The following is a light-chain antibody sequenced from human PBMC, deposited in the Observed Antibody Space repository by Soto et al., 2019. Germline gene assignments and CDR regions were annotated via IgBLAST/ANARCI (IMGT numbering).Light chain of an antibody. CDR1: XXXXXX. CDR2: GAS. V-gene: IGKV3-15*01. CDR3: QQYNNWPPYT. Sequence: EIVMTQSPXXXXVSXXXXXXXXXXXXXXXXXXXAWYQQKPGQAPRLLIYGASTRATGIPARFSGSGSGTEFTLTISSLQSEDFAVYYCQQYNNWPPYTFGQGTKLEIK. J-gene: IGKJ2*01.